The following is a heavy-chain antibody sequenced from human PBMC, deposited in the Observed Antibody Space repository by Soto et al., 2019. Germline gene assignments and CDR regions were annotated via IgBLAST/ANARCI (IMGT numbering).Heavy chain of an antibody. V-gene: IGHV1-18*01. D-gene: IGHD4-17*01. CDR3: ARDVPTVTTGGPDY. CDR2: ISAYNGNT. CDR1: GYTFTSYG. J-gene: IGHJ4*02. Sequence: QVQLVQSGVEVEKPGASVKVSCKASGYTFTSYGISWVRQAPGQGLEWMGWISAYNGNTNYAQKFQGRVTMTTDTSTSTAYMELRSLRSDVTAVYYCARDVPTVTTGGPDYWGQGTLVTVSS.